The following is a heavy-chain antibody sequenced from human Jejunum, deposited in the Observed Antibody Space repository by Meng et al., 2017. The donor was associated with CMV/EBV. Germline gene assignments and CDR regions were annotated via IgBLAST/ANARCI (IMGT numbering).Heavy chain of an antibody. D-gene: IGHD1-1*01. CDR3: VHRRDYSGNWNGGSVDF. J-gene: IGHJ4*02. CDR2: IYWDDDK. CDR1: FSLTSSPVG. V-gene: IGHV2-5*02. Sequence: FSLTSSPVGLGLIRQPTGMALEWLAFIYWDDDKRYSPSLKSRLTITKDAPKNQVVLTMTNMGPADTATYHCVHRRDYSGNWNGGSVDFWGQGALVTVSS.